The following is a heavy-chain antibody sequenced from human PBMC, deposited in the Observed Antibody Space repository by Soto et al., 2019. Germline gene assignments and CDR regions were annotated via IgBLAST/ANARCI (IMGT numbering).Heavy chain of an antibody. CDR2: VYATGTT. CDR1: GGSISKFY. J-gene: IGHJ5*02. CDR3: VRDGSKTLRAWFDP. Sequence: QVQLQESGPGVVKPSETLSLSCSVSGGSISKFYWSWIRKTAGKGLEWMGRVYATGTTDYNPSLRSRVTMSVDISKKTFSLRLTSVTAADTGVYYCVRDGSKTLRAWFDPWGKGKLVTVAS. V-gene: IGHV4-4*07.